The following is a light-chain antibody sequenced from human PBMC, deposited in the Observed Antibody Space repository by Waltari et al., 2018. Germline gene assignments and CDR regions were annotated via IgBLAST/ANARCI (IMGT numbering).Light chain of an antibody. CDR2: DTS. CDR3: QKYNSAPHT. V-gene: IGKV1-27*01. J-gene: IGKJ4*01. Sequence: DIQMTQSPSSLSASVGDRVTITCRASQGISDYLAWYQQKPGKIPRLLIYDTSTLQPGVSSRVSGSGSGTDFTLTITSLQPEDVANYYCQKYNSAPHTFGGGTKVEIK. CDR1: QGISDY.